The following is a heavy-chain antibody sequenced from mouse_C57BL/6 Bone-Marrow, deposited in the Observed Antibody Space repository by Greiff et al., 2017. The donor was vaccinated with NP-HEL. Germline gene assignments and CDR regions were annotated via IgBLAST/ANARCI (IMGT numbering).Heavy chain of an antibody. V-gene: IGHV3-1*01. Sequence: EVQRVESGPGMVKPSQSLSLTCTVTGYSITSGYDWHWIRHFPGNKLEWMGYISYSGSTNYNPSLKSRISITHDTSKNHFFLKLNSVTTEDTATYYCARTPHYYAMDYWGQGTSVTVSS. J-gene: IGHJ4*01. CDR3: ARTPHYYAMDY. CDR2: ISYSGST. CDR1: GYSITSGYD.